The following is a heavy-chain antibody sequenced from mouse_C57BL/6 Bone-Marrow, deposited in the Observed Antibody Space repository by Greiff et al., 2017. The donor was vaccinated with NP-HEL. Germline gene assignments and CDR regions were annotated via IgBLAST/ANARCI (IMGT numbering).Heavy chain of an antibody. CDR3: AREGYYDYDACYAMDY. J-gene: IGHJ4*01. CDR2: INYDGSST. CDR1: GFTFSDYY. Sequence: EVKLVESEGGLVQPGSSMKLSCTASGFTFSDYYMAWVRQVPEKGLEWVANINYDGSSTYYLDSLKSRFIISRDNAKNILYLQMSSLKSEDTATYYCAREGYYDYDACYAMDYWGQGTSVTVSS. V-gene: IGHV5-16*01. D-gene: IGHD2-4*01.